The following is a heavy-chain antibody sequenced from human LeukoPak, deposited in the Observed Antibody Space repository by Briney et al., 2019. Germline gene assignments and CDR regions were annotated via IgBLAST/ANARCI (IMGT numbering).Heavy chain of an antibody. CDR3: AKEEDYYDSSGYNWFDP. V-gene: IGHV3-30*18. CDR1: GFTFTSYA. CDR2: ISYDGSNK. Sequence: GGSLRLSWAASGFTFTSYAMHWVRQAPGKGLEWVALISYDGSNKYYADSLKGRFTISRDNSKNTLYLQMNSLRPEYTAVYYCAKEEDYYDSSGYNWFDPWGQGTLVTVSS. D-gene: IGHD3-22*01. J-gene: IGHJ5*02.